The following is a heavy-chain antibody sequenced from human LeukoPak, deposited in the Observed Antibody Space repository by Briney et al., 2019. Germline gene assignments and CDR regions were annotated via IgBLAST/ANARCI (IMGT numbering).Heavy chain of an antibody. D-gene: IGHD3-10*02. CDR3: AKNPGSRHVRGVRSFDY. CDR1: GFTFSSYA. J-gene: IGHJ4*02. CDR2: ISGSGGST. Sequence: PGGSLRLSCAASGFTFSSYAMSWVRQAPGKGLEWVSAISGSGGSTYYADSVKGQFTISGGNSKNTLYLQMNSLRAEDTAVYYCAKNPGSRHVRGVRSFDYWGQGTLVTVSS. V-gene: IGHV3-23*01.